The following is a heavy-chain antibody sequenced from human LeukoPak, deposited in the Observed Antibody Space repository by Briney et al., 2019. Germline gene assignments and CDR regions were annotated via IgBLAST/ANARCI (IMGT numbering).Heavy chain of an antibody. Sequence: GGSLRLSCAASGFTFSNAWMSWVRQAPGQGLEWVGRIKSKTDGGTTDFAAPVKGRFTISRDDSQNTLSLQMTNLKTEDTAVYYCTTDSGNLYFYYYYMDVWGKGATVTVSS. J-gene: IGHJ6*03. D-gene: IGHD2-8*01. V-gene: IGHV3-15*01. CDR1: GFTFSNAW. CDR2: IKSKTDGGTT. CDR3: TTDSGNLYFYYYYMDV.